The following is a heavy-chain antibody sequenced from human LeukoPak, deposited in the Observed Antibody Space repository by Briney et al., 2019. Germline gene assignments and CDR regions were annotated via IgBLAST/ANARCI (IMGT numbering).Heavy chain of an antibody. Sequence: ASVKVSCKASGYTFTSYGISWVRQAPGQGLEWMGLISAYNGNTNYAQKLQGRVTMTTDTSTSTAYMELRSLRSDDTAVYYCARDLRGYYDSSGYYYRYWGQGTLVTVSS. V-gene: IGHV1-18*01. J-gene: IGHJ4*02. D-gene: IGHD3-22*01. CDR2: ISAYNGNT. CDR1: GYTFTSYG. CDR3: ARDLRGYYDSSGYYYRY.